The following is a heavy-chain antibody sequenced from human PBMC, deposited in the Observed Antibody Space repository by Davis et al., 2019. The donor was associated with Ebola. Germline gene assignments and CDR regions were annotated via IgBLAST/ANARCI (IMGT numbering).Heavy chain of an antibody. V-gene: IGHV3-23*01. CDR1: GFTFSSYA. CDR2: ISGSGGST. J-gene: IGHJ4*02. CDR3: AKVPWIQLWLPFDY. D-gene: IGHD5-18*01. Sequence: GESLKIPCAAPGFTFSSYAMSWVRQAPGKGLEWVSAISGSGGSTYYADSVKGRFTISRDNSKNTLYLQMNSLRAEDTAVYYCAKVPWIQLWLPFDYWGQGTLVTVSS.